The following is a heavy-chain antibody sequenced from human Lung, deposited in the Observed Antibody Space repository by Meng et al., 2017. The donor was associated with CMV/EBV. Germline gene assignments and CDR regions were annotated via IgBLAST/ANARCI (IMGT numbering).Heavy chain of an antibody. Sequence: QLLLWQTGLELRKPWASVHVSCNASGYTCRTYTINWVRQAHGRGLEWIGWISTNTGTPTYTQVFTGRFVLSLDSSVSTAYLQISSIKAEDTAVYYGARGGNFDPWGQGTLVTVFS. D-gene: IGHD2/OR15-2a*01. J-gene: IGHJ5*02. CDR1: GYTCRTYT. V-gene: IGHV7-4-1*02. CDR3: ARGGNFDP. CDR2: ISTNTGTP.